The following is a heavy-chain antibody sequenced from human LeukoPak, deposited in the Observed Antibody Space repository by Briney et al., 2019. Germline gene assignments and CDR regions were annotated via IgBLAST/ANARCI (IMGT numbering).Heavy chain of an antibody. CDR3: ARIGGNSRAFGAFDI. J-gene: IGHJ3*02. CDR2: ISGSGGST. D-gene: IGHD2/OR15-2a*01. Sequence: PGGSLRLSCAASGFTFSSYAMSWVRQAPGKGLEWVSAISGSGGSTYYADSVKGRFTISRDNSKNTLYLQMNSLRAEDTAVYYCARIGGNSRAFGAFDIWGQGTMVTVSS. V-gene: IGHV3-23*01. CDR1: GFTFSSYA.